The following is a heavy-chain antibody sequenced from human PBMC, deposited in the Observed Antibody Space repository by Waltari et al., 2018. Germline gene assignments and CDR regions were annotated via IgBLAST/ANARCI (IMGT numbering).Heavy chain of an antibody. V-gene: IGHV4-34*01. CDR3: ATSTNLIAAARNWFDP. J-gene: IGHJ5*02. D-gene: IGHD6-13*01. Sequence: QVQLQQWGAGLLKTSETLSLTCAVYGGSFSGYYWSWIRQPPGKGLEWIGEINHSVSTNYNPSLKSRVTISVVTSKNQFSLKLISVTAADTAVYYCATSTNLIAAARNWFDPWGQGTLVTVSS. CDR1: GGSFSGYY. CDR2: INHSVST.